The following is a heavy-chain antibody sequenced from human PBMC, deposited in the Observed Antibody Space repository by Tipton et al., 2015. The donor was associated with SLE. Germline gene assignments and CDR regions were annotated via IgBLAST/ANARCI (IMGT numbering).Heavy chain of an antibody. J-gene: IGHJ6*02. CDR1: GGSISSHY. Sequence: TLSLTCTVSGGSISSHYWSWIRQPPGKGLEYIGYIYYIGSTNYSPSLRSRVTISVDTSKNQFSLKLTSVTAADTAVYFCARVSSSWNYYYYYYGMDVWGQGTTVTVSS. CDR3: ARVSSSWNYYYYYYGMDV. V-gene: IGHV4-59*11. D-gene: IGHD6-13*01. CDR2: IYYIGST.